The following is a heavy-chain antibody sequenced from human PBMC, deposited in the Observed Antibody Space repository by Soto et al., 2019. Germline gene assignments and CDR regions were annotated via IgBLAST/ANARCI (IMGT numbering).Heavy chain of an antibody. CDR1: GFTFSIYA. CDR3: AKGLATFYYYGMDV. D-gene: IGHD3-9*01. CDR2: ISASGGDT. Sequence: TGGSLRLSCAASGFTFSIYAMSWVRQAPGQGLEWVSAISASGGDTYYADSVKGRFTISRDISKSTLYLQMNRLRAEDTALYYCAKGLATFYYYGMDVWGQGTTVTVSS. V-gene: IGHV3-23*01. J-gene: IGHJ6*02.